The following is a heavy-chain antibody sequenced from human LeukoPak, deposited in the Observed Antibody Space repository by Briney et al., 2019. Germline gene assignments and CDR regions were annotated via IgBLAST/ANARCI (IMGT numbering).Heavy chain of an antibody. CDR2: ISSSGSTI. CDR1: GFTFSSYE. Sequence: GGSLRLSCAASGFTFSSYEMNWVRQAPGKGLEWVSYISSSGSTIYYADSVKGRFTISRDNAKNSLYLQMNSLRAEDTAVYFCARAGASRRYYFDYWGQGTLVTVSS. V-gene: IGHV3-48*03. J-gene: IGHJ4*02. D-gene: IGHD1-26*01. CDR3: ARAGASRRYYFDY.